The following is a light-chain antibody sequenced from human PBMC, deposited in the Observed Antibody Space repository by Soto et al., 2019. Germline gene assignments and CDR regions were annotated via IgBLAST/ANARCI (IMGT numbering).Light chain of an antibody. J-gene: IGLJ2*01. CDR1: SSDVGGYNY. Sequence: QSALTQPASVSGSPGQSITISCTGTSSDVGGYNYVSWYQQHPGKAPQLMIYEVSNRPSGVSNRFSGSKSGNTASLTISGLQAEDEADYYCSSYTSSSTLEVFGGGTKVTVL. CDR3: SSYTSSSTLEV. V-gene: IGLV2-14*01. CDR2: EVS.